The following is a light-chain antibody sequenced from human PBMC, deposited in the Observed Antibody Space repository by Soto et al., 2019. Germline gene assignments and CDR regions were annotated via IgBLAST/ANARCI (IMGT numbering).Light chain of an antibody. CDR2: DAS. CDR3: QQRSNWPLT. Sequence: EIVLTQSPATLSLSPGERATLSCRASQSVSSYLAWYQQKPGQAPRLLIYDASNRATGVPARFSGSGSGTDFTLTSSRLEPEDVAVYYCQQRSNWPLTFGGGTKVEIK. J-gene: IGKJ4*01. CDR1: QSVSSY. V-gene: IGKV3-11*01.